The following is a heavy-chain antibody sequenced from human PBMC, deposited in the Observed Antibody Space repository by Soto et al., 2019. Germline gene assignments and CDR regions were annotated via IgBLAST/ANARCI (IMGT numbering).Heavy chain of an antibody. CDR3: ARDLSGYVPFDY. CDR1: GFTFSSYW. Sequence: GGSLILSCTASGFTFSSYWMNWVLQAPGKGLEWVSVMSGSGTIYYADSVKGRFTISRDNSKNTLYLQMNSLRAEDTAVYYRARDLSGYVPFDYWGQGTLVTVS. CDR2: MSGSGTI. D-gene: IGHD5-12*01. V-gene: IGHV3-23*01. J-gene: IGHJ4*02.